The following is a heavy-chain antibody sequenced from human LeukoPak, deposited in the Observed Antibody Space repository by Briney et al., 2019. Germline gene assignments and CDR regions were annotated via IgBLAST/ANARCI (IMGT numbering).Heavy chain of an antibody. V-gene: IGHV3-21*01. CDR3: ARPRTISSFDYFFDY. CDR2: ITSSSSYL. D-gene: IGHD4/OR15-4a*01. Sequence: GGSLRLSCAASGLTFSTYTMNWVRQAPGKGLEWVSSITSSSSYLYYADSVKGRFTISRDNAKNSLYLQMNSLRAEDTALYYCARPRTISSFDYFFDYWGQGSLVTVSA. CDR1: GLTFSTYT. J-gene: IGHJ4*02.